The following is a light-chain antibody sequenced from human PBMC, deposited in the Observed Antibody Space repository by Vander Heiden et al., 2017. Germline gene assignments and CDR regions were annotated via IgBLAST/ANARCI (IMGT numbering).Light chain of an antibody. CDR3: QQYYSLPLT. CDR1: QSVLYSPNSKDY. V-gene: IGKV4-1*01. Sequence: DIVMTQSPDSLAVPLGERATINCKSSQSVLYSPNSKDYLAWYQQKPGQPPKLLIYWASTRESGVPDRFSGSGSGTDFTLTISSLQAEDVAVYYCQQYYSLPLTFGGGTKVEIK. CDR2: WAS. J-gene: IGKJ4*01.